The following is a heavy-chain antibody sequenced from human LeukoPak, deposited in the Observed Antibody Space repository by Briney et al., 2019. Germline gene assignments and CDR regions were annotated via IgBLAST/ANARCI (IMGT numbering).Heavy chain of an antibody. Sequence: PSETLSLTCTASGGSISSSSYYWGWIRQPPGKGLEWIGSIYYSGSTYYNPSLKSRVTISVDTSKNQFSLKLSSVTAADTAVYYCARVLYYYGMDVWGQGTTVTVSS. CDR3: ARVLYYYGMDV. CDR2: IYYSGST. J-gene: IGHJ6*02. CDR1: GGSISSSSYY. D-gene: IGHD2-8*02. V-gene: IGHV4-39*01.